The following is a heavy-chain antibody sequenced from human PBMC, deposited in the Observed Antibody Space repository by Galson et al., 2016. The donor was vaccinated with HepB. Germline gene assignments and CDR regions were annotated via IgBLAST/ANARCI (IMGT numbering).Heavy chain of an antibody. Sequence: CAISGDSVSSNTAAWNWIRRSPSRGLEWLGRTFYRSKWHTVYSDSVKSRINIGGDTSKNQISLQMNYVIPDDTGVYYCARDSARGFFEFWGPGTRVTVSS. CDR2: TFYRSKWHT. J-gene: IGHJ4*02. V-gene: IGHV6-1*01. CDR1: GDSVSSNTAA. D-gene: IGHD3-10*01. CDR3: ARDSARGFFEF.